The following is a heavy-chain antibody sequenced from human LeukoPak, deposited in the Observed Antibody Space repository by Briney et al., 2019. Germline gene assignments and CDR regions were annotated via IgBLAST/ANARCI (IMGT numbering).Heavy chain of an antibody. V-gene: IGHV4-59*08. J-gene: IGHJ4*02. D-gene: IGHD6-19*01. Sequence: PSETLSLTCTVSGGSIRSYYWSWIRQPPGKGLEWIGYIYNRGSTNYNPSLKSRVTISVDTSKNQFSLKLSSVTAADTAVYYCARGVAVAGTFDYWGQGTLVTVSS. CDR1: GGSIRSYY. CDR3: ARGVAVAGTFDY. CDR2: IYNRGST.